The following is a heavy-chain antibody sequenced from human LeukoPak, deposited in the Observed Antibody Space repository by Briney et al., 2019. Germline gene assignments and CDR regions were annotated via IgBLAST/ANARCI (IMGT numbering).Heavy chain of an antibody. CDR1: GFTFSSYG. CDR2: IRYDGSNK. CDR3: ARDFYDTSGYYYDY. V-gene: IGHV3-30*02. J-gene: IGHJ4*02. D-gene: IGHD3-22*01. Sequence: GGSLRLSCAASGFTFSSYGMHWVRQAPGKGLEWVAFIRYDGSNKYYADSLKGRFTISRDNAKNSLYLQMNSLRAEDTAVYYCARDFYDTSGYYYDYWGQGTLVTVSS.